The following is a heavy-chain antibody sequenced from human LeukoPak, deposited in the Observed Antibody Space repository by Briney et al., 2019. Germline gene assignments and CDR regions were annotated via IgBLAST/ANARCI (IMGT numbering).Heavy chain of an antibody. CDR1: GFTFSRYG. D-gene: IGHD5-18*01. CDR3: AKELYSYGTRNNYYFDY. CDR2: ISGRGGST. J-gene: IGHJ4*02. V-gene: IGHV3-23*01. Sequence: GGSLRLSCAASGFTFSRYGMHWVRQAPGKGLEWVSAISGRGGSTYYADSVKGRFTISRDNSKNTLYLQMNSLRAEDTAVYYCAKELYSYGTRNNYYFDYWGQGTLVTVSS.